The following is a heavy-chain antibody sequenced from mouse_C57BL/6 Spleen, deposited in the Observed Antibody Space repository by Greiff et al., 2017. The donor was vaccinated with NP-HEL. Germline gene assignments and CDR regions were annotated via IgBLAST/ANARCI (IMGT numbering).Heavy chain of an antibody. CDR2: INPNNGGT. Sequence: VQLQQSGPELVKPGASVKISCKASGYTFTDYYMNWVKQSHGKSLEWIGDINPNNGGTSYNQKFKGKATLTVDKSSSTAYMELRSLTSEDSAVYYCARFLAWYFDVWGTGTTVTVSS. V-gene: IGHV1-26*01. CDR1: GYTFTDYY. CDR3: ARFLAWYFDV. J-gene: IGHJ1*03.